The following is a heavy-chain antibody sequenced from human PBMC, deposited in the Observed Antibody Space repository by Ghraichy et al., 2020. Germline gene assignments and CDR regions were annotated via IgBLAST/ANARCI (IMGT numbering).Heavy chain of an antibody. Sequence: ESLNISCAASGFIFSGYWMSWVRQAPGKGLEWVANIKKDGSEKYYVDSVKGRFTISRDNAKNSLHLQMNSLRAEDTAVYYCARDLGGGWYFDYWGQGALVTVSS. J-gene: IGHJ4*02. CDR3: ARDLGGGWYFDY. D-gene: IGHD6-19*01. CDR1: GFIFSGYW. V-gene: IGHV3-7*01. CDR2: IKKDGSEK.